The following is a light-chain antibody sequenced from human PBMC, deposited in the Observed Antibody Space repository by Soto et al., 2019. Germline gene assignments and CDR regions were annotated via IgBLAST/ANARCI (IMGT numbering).Light chain of an antibody. CDR1: QSVSSTY. Sequence: ENVLTQSPGTLSLSPGETATLSCRASQSVSSTYLAWYQQKPGQAPRLLIYSASSRATGITDRFSGSGSGTDFTLTISRLEPEDFAVYYCQHYVRFTWTFGRGTKVEIK. CDR2: SAS. V-gene: IGKV3-20*01. J-gene: IGKJ1*01. CDR3: QHYVRFTWT.